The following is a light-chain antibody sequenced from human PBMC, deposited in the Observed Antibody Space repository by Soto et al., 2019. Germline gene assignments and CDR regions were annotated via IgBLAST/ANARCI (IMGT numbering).Light chain of an antibody. Sequence: DIQMTQSPSSLSASVGDRVTITCQASQDISNYLNWYQQKPGKAPKLLIYDASNLETGVPSRFSGSGSGTDFTVTISSLQPEDIATYYCQQYDNLSFTFGPGTKVYIK. CDR1: QDISNY. J-gene: IGKJ3*01. CDR2: DAS. V-gene: IGKV1-33*01. CDR3: QQYDNLSFT.